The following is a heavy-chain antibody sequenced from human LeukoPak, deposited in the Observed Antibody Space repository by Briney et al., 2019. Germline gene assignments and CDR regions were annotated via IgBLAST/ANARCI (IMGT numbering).Heavy chain of an antibody. CDR2: IYTSGST. J-gene: IGHJ3*02. V-gene: IGHV4-4*07. D-gene: IGHD2-2*01. CDR3: ASGDCTTTSCYDDGFDI. CDR1: GGSISSYY. Sequence: SETLSLTCTVSGGSISSYYWSWIRQPAGKRLEWLGRIYTSGSTNYNPSLKSRVTMSVDTSKNQFSLKLSSVTAAGTAVYYCASGDCTTTSCYDDGFDIWGQGTMVTVSS.